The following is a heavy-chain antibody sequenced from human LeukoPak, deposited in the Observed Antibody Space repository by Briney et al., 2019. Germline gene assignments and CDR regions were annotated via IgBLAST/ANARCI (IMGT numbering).Heavy chain of an antibody. D-gene: IGHD1-26*01. Sequence: ASVKVSRKVSESSLTELSMHWVRQAPGKGLEWMGGFDPEDGETIYAQKFQGRVTMTEDTSTDTAYMELSSLISEDTAVYYCATGYSGSYYSDYWGQGTLVTVSS. J-gene: IGHJ4*02. CDR3: ATGYSGSYYSDY. CDR1: ESSLTELS. V-gene: IGHV1-24*01. CDR2: FDPEDGET.